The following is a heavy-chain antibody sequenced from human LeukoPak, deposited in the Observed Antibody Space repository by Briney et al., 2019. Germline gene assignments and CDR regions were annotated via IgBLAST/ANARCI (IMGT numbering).Heavy chain of an antibody. J-gene: IGHJ3*02. CDR1: GFTFDKDW. V-gene: IGHV3-7*01. CDR3: ARDWSPTASDNSAWYDAFDI. CDR2: IKEDGSET. D-gene: IGHD6-19*01. Sequence: GGSLRLSCAASGFTFDKDWMTWVRQVPGKGLEWVANIKEDGSETHYADSVKGRFTISRDNAKNSLWLQVSSLRADDTAVYYCARDWSPTASDNSAWYDAFDIWGQGTMVTVSS.